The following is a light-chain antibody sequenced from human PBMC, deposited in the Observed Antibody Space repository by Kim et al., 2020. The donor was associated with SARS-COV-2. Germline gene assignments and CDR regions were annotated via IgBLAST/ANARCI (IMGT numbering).Light chain of an antibody. CDR1: SLRSYY. CDR2: GKD. V-gene: IGLV3-19*01. J-gene: IGLJ2*01. Sequence: LGQTVRITCQGDSLRSYYASWYQQKPGQAPVLVIYGKDNRPSGIPDRFSGSSSGNTASLTITGAQAEDEADYYCNSRDSSGNHQVVFGGGTQLTVL. CDR3: NSRDSSGNHQVV.